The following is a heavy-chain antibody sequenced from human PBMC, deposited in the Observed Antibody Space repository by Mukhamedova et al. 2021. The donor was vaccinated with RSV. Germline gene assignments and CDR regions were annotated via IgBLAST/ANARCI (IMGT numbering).Heavy chain of an antibody. Sequence: TYYANSVEGRFTISRDNSKNTLYLQMGSLRAEDMGVYYCARRSAAYNHYFDYWGQGTLVTVSS. CDR3: ARRSAAYNHYFDY. V-gene: IGHV3-64*01. CDR2: T. J-gene: IGHJ4*02. D-gene: IGHD1-1*01.